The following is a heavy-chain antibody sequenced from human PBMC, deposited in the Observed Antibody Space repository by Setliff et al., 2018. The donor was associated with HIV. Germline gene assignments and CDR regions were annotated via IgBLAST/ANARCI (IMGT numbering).Heavy chain of an antibody. Sequence: GGSLRLSCAVSGFTFTTSTMNWVRQAPGKGLEWVASISSSGSYIHYADSVKGRFSISRDNARNSLYLLMSNLRVEDTALYYCAAVFTAVPGRSLDYWGQGTL. V-gene: IGHV3-21*01. CDR3: AAVFTAVPGRSLDY. CDR2: ISSSGSYI. CDR1: GFTFTTST. J-gene: IGHJ4*02. D-gene: IGHD6-19*01.